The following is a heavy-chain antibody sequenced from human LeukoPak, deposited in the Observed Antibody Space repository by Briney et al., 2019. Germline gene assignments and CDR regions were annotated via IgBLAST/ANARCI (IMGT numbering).Heavy chain of an antibody. V-gene: IGHV3-48*01. D-gene: IGHD5-12*01. CDR3: ARDAGNSGYGCDL. CDR1: GFTFSSYS. J-gene: IGHJ5*02. CDR2: IRSSSET. Sequence: PGESLRLSCAASGFTFSSYSMNWVRQAPGKGLEWVSHIRSSSETFYADSVKGRFTISRDNARNSLYLQMNNLRGEDTAIYYCARDAGNSGYGCDLWGQGTLVTVSS.